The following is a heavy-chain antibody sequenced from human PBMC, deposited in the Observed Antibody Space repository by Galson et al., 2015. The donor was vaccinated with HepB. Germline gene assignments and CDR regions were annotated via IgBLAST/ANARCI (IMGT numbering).Heavy chain of an antibody. CDR1: GGTFSSYA. V-gene: IGHV1-69*13. Sequence: SVKVSCKASGGTFSSYAISWVRQAPGQGLEWMGGIIPIFGTANYAQKFQGRVTITADESTSTAYMELSSLRSEDTAVYYCAAAYCGGDRYLDYWGQGTLVTVSS. CDR3: AAAYCGGDRYLDY. CDR2: IIPIFGTA. D-gene: IGHD2-21*02. J-gene: IGHJ4*02.